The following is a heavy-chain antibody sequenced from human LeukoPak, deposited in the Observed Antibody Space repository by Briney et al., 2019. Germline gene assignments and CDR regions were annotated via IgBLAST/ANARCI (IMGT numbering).Heavy chain of an antibody. Sequence: ASVKVSCKASGYTFTGYYMHWVRQAPGQGLEWMGWINPNSGGTNYAQKFQGRVTMTRDTSISTAYMELSRLRSDDTAVYYCARGPITMIVVALGASDIWGQGTMVTVSS. D-gene: IGHD3-22*01. J-gene: IGHJ3*02. CDR2: INPNSGGT. CDR3: ARGPITMIVVALGASDI. CDR1: GYTFTGYY. V-gene: IGHV1-2*02.